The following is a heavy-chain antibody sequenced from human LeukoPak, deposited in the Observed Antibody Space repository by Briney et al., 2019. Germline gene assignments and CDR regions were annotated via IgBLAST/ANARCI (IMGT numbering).Heavy chain of an antibody. CDR3: ATSNDAKIAPFDH. J-gene: IGHJ4*02. CDR2: INTKGET. Sequence: SETLSLTCTVSGVSMSTYQWSWVRQSPEKGLEWIGCINTKGETSYNPSLKSRVTTSVDTSKSQFSLRLTSVTAADTAVYYCATSNDAKIAPFDHWGQGAPVTVSS. CDR1: GVSMSTYQ. D-gene: IGHD2-21*01. V-gene: IGHV4-4*09.